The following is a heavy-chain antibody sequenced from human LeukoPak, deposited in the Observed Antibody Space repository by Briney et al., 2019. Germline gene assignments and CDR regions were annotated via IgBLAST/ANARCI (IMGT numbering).Heavy chain of an antibody. J-gene: IGHJ4*02. D-gene: IGHD3-3*01. Sequence: ASVKVSCXASGYTFTGYYMHWVRQAPGQGLEWMGWINPNSGGTNYAQKFQGRVTMTRDTSISTAYMELSRLRSDDTAVYYCASQRGLGVAEYYFDYWGQGTLVTVSS. CDR3: ASQRGLGVAEYYFDY. V-gene: IGHV1-2*02. CDR2: INPNSGGT. CDR1: GYTFTGYY.